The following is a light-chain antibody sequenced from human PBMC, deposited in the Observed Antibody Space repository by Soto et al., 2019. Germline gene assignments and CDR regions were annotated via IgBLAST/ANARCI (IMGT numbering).Light chain of an antibody. Sequence: DIQMTQSPSSVSASVGDRVTITCRASQGISSWLARYQQKPGKAPKLLIYAASSLQSGVPSRFSGSGSGTDFTLTISSLLPEDFATYYCQQANSFPLTFGGGTKVEIK. J-gene: IGKJ4*01. V-gene: IGKV1-12*01. CDR2: AAS. CDR3: QQANSFPLT. CDR1: QGISSW.